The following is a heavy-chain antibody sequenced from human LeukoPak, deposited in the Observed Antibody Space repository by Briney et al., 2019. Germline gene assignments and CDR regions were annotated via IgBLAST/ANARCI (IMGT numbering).Heavy chain of an antibody. CDR2: ISGSGGST. J-gene: IGHJ4*02. D-gene: IGHD6-19*01. CDR1: GFTFSSYA. CDR3: AKAVAGTFDN. V-gene: IGHV3-23*01. Sequence: GGSLRLSCAASGFTFSSYAMSWVRQAPGKGLEWVSAISGSGGSTYFADSVKGRFTISRDNSKNTLYLQLNSLRAEDTAVYYCAKAVAGTFDNWGQGTLVTVSS.